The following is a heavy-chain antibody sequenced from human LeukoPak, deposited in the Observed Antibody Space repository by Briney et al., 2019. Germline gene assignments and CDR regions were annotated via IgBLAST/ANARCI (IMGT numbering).Heavy chain of an antibody. CDR2: IKEDGSVK. CDR3: ARDHDYQSFDY. CDR1: GFTFSSYW. J-gene: IGHJ4*02. D-gene: IGHD4-11*01. V-gene: IGHV3-7*01. Sequence: PGGSLRLSCAASGFTFSSYWMSWVRQAPGKGLEWMANIKEDGSVKYYVDSLEGRFTISRDNAKNSLYLQMNSLRAEDTAVYYCARDHDYQSFDYWGQGTLVTVSS.